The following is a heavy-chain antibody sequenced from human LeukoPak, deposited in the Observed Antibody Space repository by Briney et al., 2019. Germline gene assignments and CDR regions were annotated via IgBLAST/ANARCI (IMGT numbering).Heavy chain of an antibody. Sequence: GASVKVSYNASGYTFTSYGISWVQQAPGQGLEWMGWISAYNGNTNYAQKLQGRVTMTTDTSTSTAYMELRSLRSDDTAVYYSARRPGPSGWNFFDWCQGTLSPSPQ. CDR1: GYTFTSYG. D-gene: IGHD6-19*01. CDR3: ARRPGPSGWNFFD. V-gene: IGHV1-18*01. J-gene: IGHJ4*02. CDR2: ISAYNGNT.